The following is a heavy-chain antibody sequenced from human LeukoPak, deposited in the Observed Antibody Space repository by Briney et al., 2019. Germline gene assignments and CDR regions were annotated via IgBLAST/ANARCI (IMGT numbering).Heavy chain of an antibody. CDR2: ISSNGGST. CDR1: GFTFSSYA. CDR3: ARDKGIVGATYFDY. D-gene: IGHD1-26*01. J-gene: IGHJ4*02. Sequence: GGSLRLSCAASGFTFSSYAMHWVRQAPGKELEYVSAISSNGGSTYYANSVKGRFTISRDNSKNTLYLQMGSLRAEDMAVYYCARDKGIVGATYFDYWGQGTLVSVSS. V-gene: IGHV3-64*01.